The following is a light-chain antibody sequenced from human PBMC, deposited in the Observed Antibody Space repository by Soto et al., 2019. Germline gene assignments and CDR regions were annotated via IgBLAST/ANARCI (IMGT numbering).Light chain of an antibody. V-gene: IGKV3-11*01. CDR3: QQHSHWPPWT. CDR2: GAS. J-gene: IGKJ1*01. CDR1: ENVRTF. Sequence: VLTQSPATLFLSPGERATLSCRASENVRTFVDWYQQKPGQAPRLLIYGASNRATDIPARFSGSGSGTDFTLTISNLEPEDFAVYYCQQHSHWPPWTFGQGTRVEIQ.